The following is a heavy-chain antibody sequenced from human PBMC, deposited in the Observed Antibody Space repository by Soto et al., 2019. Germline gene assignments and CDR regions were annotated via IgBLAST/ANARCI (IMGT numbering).Heavy chain of an antibody. CDR2: ISGSGGST. Sequence: GGSLRLSCAASGFTFSSYAMSWVRQAPGKGLEWVSAISGSGGSTYYADSVKGRFTISRDNSKNTLYLQMNSLRAEDTAVYYCAKDTYDSSGEPWSSNDYWGQGTLVTVSS. CDR1: GFTFSSYA. V-gene: IGHV3-23*01. D-gene: IGHD3-22*01. J-gene: IGHJ4*02. CDR3: AKDTYDSSGEPWSSNDY.